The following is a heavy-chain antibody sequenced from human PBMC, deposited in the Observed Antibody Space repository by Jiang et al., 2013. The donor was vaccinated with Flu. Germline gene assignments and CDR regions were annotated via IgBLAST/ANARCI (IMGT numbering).Heavy chain of an antibody. CDR3: ARWYYDFWSGTPPRNNWFDP. CDR1: GYTFTSYY. V-gene: IGHV1-46*01. D-gene: IGHD3-3*01. J-gene: IGHJ5*02. Sequence: GAEVKKPGASVKVSCKASGYTFTSYYMHWVRQAPGQGLEWMGIINPSGGSTSYAQKFQGRVTMTRDTSTSTVYMELSSLRSEDTAVYYCARWYYDFWSGTPPRNNWFDPWGQGTLVTVSS. CDR2: INPSGGST.